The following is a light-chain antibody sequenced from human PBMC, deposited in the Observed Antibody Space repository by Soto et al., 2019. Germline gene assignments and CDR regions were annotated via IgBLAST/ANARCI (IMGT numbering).Light chain of an antibody. CDR2: GVT. V-gene: IGLV2-14*03. J-gene: IGLJ1*01. CDR1: HNDIGTYDY. Sequence: QSALTQPTSVSGSPGQSITISCTGNHNDIGTYDYVSWYQQHPGRDPRLLIHGVTTRPSGISGRFSASKSGLTASLTISGLQPEDEAAYYCSSLTSNRIYVFGPGTKVTVL. CDR3: SSLTSNRIYV.